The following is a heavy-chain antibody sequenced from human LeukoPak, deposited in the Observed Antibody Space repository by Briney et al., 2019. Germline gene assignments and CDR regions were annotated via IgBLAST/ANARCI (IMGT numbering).Heavy chain of an antibody. CDR2: IRYDGSDK. Sequence: PGGSLRLSCAASGFTFSTYGIHWVRQAPGKGLEWVAFIRYDGSDKYYADSMKGRFTISRDNSKNTLYLQMNSLRAEDTALYYCAILDDSFDYWGQGTLVTVSS. CDR1: GFTFSTYG. V-gene: IGHV3-30*02. D-gene: IGHD1-1*01. J-gene: IGHJ4*02. CDR3: AILDDSFDY.